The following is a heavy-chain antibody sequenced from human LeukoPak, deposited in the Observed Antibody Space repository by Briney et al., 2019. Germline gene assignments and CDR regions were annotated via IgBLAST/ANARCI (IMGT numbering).Heavy chain of an antibody. Sequence: SETLSPTCTVSGGSISGHYWTWIRHPPGKGLEWIGEINHSGSTNYNPSLKSRVTISVDTSKNQFSLKLSSVTAADTAVYYCARGARFDYWGQGTLVTVSS. CDR2: INHSGST. CDR1: GGSISGHY. V-gene: IGHV4-34*01. CDR3: ARGARFDY. J-gene: IGHJ4*02.